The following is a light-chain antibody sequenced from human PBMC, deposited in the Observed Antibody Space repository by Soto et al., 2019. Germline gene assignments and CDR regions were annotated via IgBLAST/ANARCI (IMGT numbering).Light chain of an antibody. Sequence: QSALTQPAPVSGSPGQSITISCTGTSGDIGSYNRVSWYQQHPGKAPKLIIYEVTDRPSGVSNRFSGSKSGNTASLTISGLQAEDEAEYYCSSHNPIGTLQIFGPGTKLTVL. CDR3: SSHNPIGTLQI. J-gene: IGLJ1*01. V-gene: IGLV2-14*01. CDR1: SGDIGSYNR. CDR2: EVT.